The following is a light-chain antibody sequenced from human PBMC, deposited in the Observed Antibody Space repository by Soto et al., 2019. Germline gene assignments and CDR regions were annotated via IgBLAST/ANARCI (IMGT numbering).Light chain of an antibody. V-gene: IGKV3-15*01. Sequence: EVVMTQSPATLSVSPGKRATLSCRASRGIGSTLAWYQQKPVQTPRLRIYDTSTEATGVPGRFIGSRSGTEFNITILSLQSEDFANYSCLSGHSRPFGGGTKVEIK. J-gene: IGKJ4*01. CDR1: RGIGST. CDR2: DTS. CDR3: LSGHSRP.